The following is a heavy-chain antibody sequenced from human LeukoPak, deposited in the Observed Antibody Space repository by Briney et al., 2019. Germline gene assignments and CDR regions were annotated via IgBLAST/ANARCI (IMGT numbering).Heavy chain of an antibody. J-gene: IGHJ4*02. Sequence: QTGGSLRLSCVASGFIVSNNYMSWVRQAPGMGLEWVSTIYRGGSSFYADSVKGRFTISRDNSKNTLYLQMDSLRAEDTAVYYCAKEIPRHFDYWGQGTLVTVSS. V-gene: IGHV3-66*01. CDR1: GFIVSNNY. D-gene: IGHD2-2*02. CDR2: IYRGGSS. CDR3: AKEIPRHFDY.